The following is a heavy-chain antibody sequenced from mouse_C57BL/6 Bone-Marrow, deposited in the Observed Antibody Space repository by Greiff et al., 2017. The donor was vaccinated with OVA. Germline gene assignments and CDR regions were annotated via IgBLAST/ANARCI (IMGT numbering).Heavy chain of an antibody. CDR2: IYPGSGST. V-gene: IGHV1-55*01. J-gene: IGHJ2*01. D-gene: IGHD2-14*01. CDR1: GYTFTSYW. CDR3: ARPPRDLLGYDFRGY. Sequence: QVQLKQPGAELVKPGASVKMSCKASGYTFTSYWITWVKQRPGQGLEWIGDIYPGSGSTNYNEKFKSKATLTVDTSSSTAYMQLSSLTSEDSAVYYCARPPRDLLGYDFRGYWGQGTTLTVSS.